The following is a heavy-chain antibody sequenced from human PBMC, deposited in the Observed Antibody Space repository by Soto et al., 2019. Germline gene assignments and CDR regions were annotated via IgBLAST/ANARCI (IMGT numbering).Heavy chain of an antibody. V-gene: IGHV4-39*01. D-gene: IGHD6-6*01. CDR1: CGSISNGSYS. CDR2: IDYSGIT. CDR3: ARHHAAAPPSY. Sequence: WPTLSLTCTVSCGSISNGSYSWGWIRQPPGRGLEWIGSIDYSGITYYNTSLKSQANISVETSKHQFSLKLSSVTGADTAVYYYARHHAAAPPSYWGQGTLVTVS. J-gene: IGHJ4*02.